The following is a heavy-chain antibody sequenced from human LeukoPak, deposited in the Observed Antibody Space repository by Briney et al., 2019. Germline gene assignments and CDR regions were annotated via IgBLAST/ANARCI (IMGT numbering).Heavy chain of an antibody. CDR1: GFTFSSYS. Sequence: GGSLRLSCAASGFTFSSYSMNWVRQAPGKGLAWVSSISSSSSYIYYADSVKGRFTISRDNAKNSLYLQMNSLRAEDTAVYYCARGYSSGWPPDYWGQGTLVTVSS. CDR3: ARGYSSGWPPDY. D-gene: IGHD6-19*01. J-gene: IGHJ4*02. V-gene: IGHV3-21*01. CDR2: ISSSSSYI.